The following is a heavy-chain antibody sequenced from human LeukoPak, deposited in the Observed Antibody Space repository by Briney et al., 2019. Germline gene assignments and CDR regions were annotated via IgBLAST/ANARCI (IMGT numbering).Heavy chain of an antibody. CDR2: IIVGSGKT. CDR3: AAXXXXGTYGRCCSFAF. J-gene: IGHJ4*02. CDR1: GFTFSNSA. V-gene: IGHV1-58*02. D-gene: IGHD3-10*01. Sequence: ASVKVSCKTSGFTFSNSAMQWVRQARGQRLEWIGWIIVGSGKTHYAQNFQERITITRDMSTNTAYMELSSLRSEDTAVYYCAAXXXXGTYGRCCSFAFWGQGTLVTVSS.